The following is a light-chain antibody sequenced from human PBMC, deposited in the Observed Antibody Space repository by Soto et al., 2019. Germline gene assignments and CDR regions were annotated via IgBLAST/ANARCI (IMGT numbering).Light chain of an antibody. Sequence: DIQLTQSPSFLSASVGDRVTITCRASQGISSHLAWYQQKPGKAPKLLIYAASTLQSGVPSSVSGSGSGTEFSLTISSLEPEDFATYYGQQFNSYPITFGQGTRLEIK. CDR1: QGISSH. J-gene: IGKJ5*01. CDR3: QQFNSYPIT. V-gene: IGKV1-9*01. CDR2: AAS.